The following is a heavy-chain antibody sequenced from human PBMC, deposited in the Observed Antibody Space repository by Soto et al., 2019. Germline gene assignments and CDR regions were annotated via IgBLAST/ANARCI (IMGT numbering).Heavy chain of an antibody. J-gene: IGHJ1*01. CDR2: IHHSGST. D-gene: IGHD6-19*01. Sequence: PSETLSLTCAVYGGSFSGYYWSWIRQPPGKGLEWIGEIHHSGSTNNNPSLKSRVTMSVDKSKNQFSLMLSSVTAADTAVYYCARSFGWYAIDQWGQGTLVTVSS. CDR3: ARSFGWYAIDQ. CDR1: GGSFSGYY. V-gene: IGHV4-34*01.